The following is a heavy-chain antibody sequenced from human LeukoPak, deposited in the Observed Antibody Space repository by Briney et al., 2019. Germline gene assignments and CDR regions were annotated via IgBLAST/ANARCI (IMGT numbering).Heavy chain of an antibody. Sequence: SETLSLTCNVSGASISSGDYYWSWIRQAPGKGLEWIGYIYYSGSTYYNPSLKSRVTISVDTSKNQFSLQLSSVSAADTAVYYGARAQEDVVVVPAAMYAFDIWGQGTMVTVSS. J-gene: IGHJ3*02. CDR3: ARAQEDVVVVPAAMYAFDI. D-gene: IGHD2-2*01. CDR2: IYYSGST. CDR1: GASISSGDYY. V-gene: IGHV4-30-4*01.